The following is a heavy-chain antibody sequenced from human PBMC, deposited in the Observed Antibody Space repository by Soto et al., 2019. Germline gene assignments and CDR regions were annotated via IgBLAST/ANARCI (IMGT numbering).Heavy chain of an antibody. CDR3: ARDHDRYYDILTGYYGLPNAFDI. V-gene: IGHV1-18*01. Sequence: KVSCKASGYTFTSYGISWVRQAPGQGLEWMGWISAYNGNTNYAQKLKGRVTMTTDTSTSTAYMEQRSLRSDDTAVYYCARDHDRYYDILTGYYGLPNAFDIWGQGTMVTVSS. CDR2: ISAYNGNT. D-gene: IGHD3-9*01. J-gene: IGHJ3*02. CDR1: GYTFTSYG.